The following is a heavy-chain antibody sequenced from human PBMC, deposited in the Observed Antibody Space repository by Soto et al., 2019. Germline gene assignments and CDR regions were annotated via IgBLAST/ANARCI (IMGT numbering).Heavy chain of an antibody. D-gene: IGHD5-18*01. CDR1: GFTFSSYG. V-gene: IGHV3-33*01. J-gene: IGHJ4*02. CDR3: AVLRSYSASAGARDFDD. Sequence: GGSLRLSCAASGFTFSSYGMHWVRQAPGKGLEWVAVIWYDGSNKYYADSVKGRFTISRDNSKNTLYLQMNSLRAEDTAVYYCAVLRSYSASAGARDFDDCGQGNLITVSA. CDR2: IWYDGSNK.